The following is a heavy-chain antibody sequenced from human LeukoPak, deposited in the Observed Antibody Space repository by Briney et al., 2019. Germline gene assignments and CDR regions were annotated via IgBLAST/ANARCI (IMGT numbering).Heavy chain of an antibody. V-gene: IGHV4-59*01. D-gene: IGHD3-3*01. J-gene: IGHJ6*03. CDR2: IYYSGST. CDR1: GGSISSYY. CDR3: ARAHYDFWSGPGSYYYYYMDV. Sequence: PSETLSLTCTVSGGSISSYYWSWIRQPPGKGLEWLGYIYYSGSTNYNPSLKSRVTISVDTSKNQFSLKLSSVTAADTAVYYCARAHYDFWSGPGSYYYYYMDVWGKGTTVTVSS.